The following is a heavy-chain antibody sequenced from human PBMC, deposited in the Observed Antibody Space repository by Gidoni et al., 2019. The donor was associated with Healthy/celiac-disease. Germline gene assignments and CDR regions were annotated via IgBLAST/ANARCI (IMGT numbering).Heavy chain of an antibody. CDR1: GLPFSSSG. Sequence: QVQLVESGGGVVQPGRSLRLSCAASGLPFSSSGMPWVRQAPGKGLGWVAVISYDGSNKYDADSVKGRFTISRDNSKNTLYLQMNSLRAEDTAVYYCAKDLDGYCSGGSCYSAFDYWGQGTLVTVSS. CDR3: AKDLDGYCSGGSCYSAFDY. CDR2: ISYDGSNK. D-gene: IGHD2-15*01. J-gene: IGHJ4*02. V-gene: IGHV3-30*18.